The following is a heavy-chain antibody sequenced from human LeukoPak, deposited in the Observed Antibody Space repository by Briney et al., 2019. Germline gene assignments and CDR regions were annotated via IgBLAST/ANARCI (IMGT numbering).Heavy chain of an antibody. CDR2: IYSGGST. J-gene: IGHJ5*02. CDR1: GFTFSSYS. CDR3: ARSGYYDSSGYYYNWFDP. Sequence: PGGSLRLSCAASGFTFSSYSMNWVRQAPGKGLEWVSVIYSGGSTYYADSVKDRFTISRDNSKNTLYLQMNSLRAEDTAVYYCARSGYYDSSGYYYNWFDPWGQGTLVTVSS. V-gene: IGHV3-53*01. D-gene: IGHD3-22*01.